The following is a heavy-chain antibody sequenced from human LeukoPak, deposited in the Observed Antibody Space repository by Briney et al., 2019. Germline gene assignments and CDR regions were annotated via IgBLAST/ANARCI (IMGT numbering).Heavy chain of an antibody. D-gene: IGHD2-2*01. CDR1: GGSITSYH. Sequence: SETLSLTCTVSGGSITSYHWSWIRHPPGKGLELIGYISYSGSTNYNPSLKSRVTISIDTSKNQFSLKLSSVTAADTAVYYCASGGFCGSTTCYPNWFDPWGQGTLVTVSS. V-gene: IGHV4-59*01. CDR3: ASGGFCGSTTCYPNWFDP. CDR2: ISYSGST. J-gene: IGHJ5*02.